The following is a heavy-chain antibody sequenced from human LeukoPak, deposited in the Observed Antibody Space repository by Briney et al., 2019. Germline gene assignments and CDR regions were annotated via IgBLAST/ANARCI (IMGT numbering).Heavy chain of an antibody. J-gene: IGHJ3*02. D-gene: IGHD5-24*01. CDR1: GYTFTGYW. V-gene: IGHV5-51*01. CDR3: ARSVGMATIFHI. CDR2: IHPADSET. Sequence: LGESLKISCKGSGYTFTGYWIAWVRQMPGKGLEWMGIIHPADSETRYSPSFQGQVTLSADKSISTAYLQWSSLKASDTAMYYCARSVGMATIFHIWGQGTMVTVSS.